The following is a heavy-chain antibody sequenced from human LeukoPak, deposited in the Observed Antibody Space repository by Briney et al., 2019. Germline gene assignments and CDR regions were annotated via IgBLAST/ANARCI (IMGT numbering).Heavy chain of an antibody. V-gene: IGHV4-39*01. Sequence: SSETLSLTCTVSGGSISSSSYYWGWIRQPPGKGLEWIGSIYYSGSTYYNPSLKSRVTISVDTSKNQFSLKLSSVTAADTAVYYCARLTVTTVYYYYGMDVWGQGTTVTVSS. J-gene: IGHJ6*02. D-gene: IGHD4-17*01. CDR3: ARLTVTTVYYYYGMDV. CDR1: GGSISSSSYY. CDR2: IYYSGST.